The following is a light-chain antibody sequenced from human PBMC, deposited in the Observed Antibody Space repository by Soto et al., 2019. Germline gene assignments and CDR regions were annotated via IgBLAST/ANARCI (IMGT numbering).Light chain of an antibody. V-gene: IGLV1-40*01. CDR1: SSNIGARYD. Sequence: QSVLTQPPSVSGALGQRVTISCTGSSSNIGARYDVYWYQQVPGTAPRLLIYGNNRRPSGVPDRFSASKSDTSASLAITGLQAEDEADYYCQAYDSSLRGSVFGGGTKVTVL. CDR2: GNN. CDR3: QAYDSSLRGSV. J-gene: IGLJ3*02.